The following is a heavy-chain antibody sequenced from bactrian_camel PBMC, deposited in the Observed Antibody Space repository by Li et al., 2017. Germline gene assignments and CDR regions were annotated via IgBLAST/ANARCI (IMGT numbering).Heavy chain of an antibody. Sequence: HVQLVESGGGSVQAGGSLTLSCDVSGYPYRETYTGWFRQAPGEEREAVAAMHTGDDYRDYADSVKGRFTVSQDNAKNTRYLRMNNLKPEDTAIYYCAAAKGLPDLLRGGYLSARSYSYWGRGTQVTVS. V-gene: IGHV3S54*01. CDR2: MHTGDDYR. CDR1: GYPYRETY. D-gene: IGHD3*01. CDR3: AAAKGLPDLLRGGYLSARSYSY. J-gene: IGHJ4*01.